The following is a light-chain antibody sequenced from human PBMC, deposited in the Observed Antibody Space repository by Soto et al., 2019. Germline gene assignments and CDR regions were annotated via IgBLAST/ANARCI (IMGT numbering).Light chain of an antibody. V-gene: IGKV1-27*01. CDR2: AAS. CDR1: QGISNY. CDR3: QKYSSVPF. Sequence: DIQMTQSPSSLSASVGDRVTITCRASQGISNYVAWYQQKPGKPSKLLIYAASTLQSGVPSRFIDSGYGTDFTLTINSLQPEDVATYSCQKYSSVPFFGPGTKVDIK. J-gene: IGKJ3*01.